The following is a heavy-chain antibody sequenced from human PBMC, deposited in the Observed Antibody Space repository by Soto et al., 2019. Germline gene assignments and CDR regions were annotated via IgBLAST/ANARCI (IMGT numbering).Heavy chain of an antibody. Sequence: QRQLVHSGAEVKKPRSSVSVSCKSSRGTFTTDAISWVRQAPGQGLEWMGVIIPVFGPPTYAQRFQDRVTITADESTSTVHLELRSLRSEDTAIYYCARGGHNSGWYRTFDFWGQGTLVTVSS. CDR1: RGTFTTDA. J-gene: IGHJ4*02. D-gene: IGHD6-13*01. CDR2: IIPVFGPP. V-gene: IGHV1-69*01. CDR3: ARGGHNSGWYRTFDF.